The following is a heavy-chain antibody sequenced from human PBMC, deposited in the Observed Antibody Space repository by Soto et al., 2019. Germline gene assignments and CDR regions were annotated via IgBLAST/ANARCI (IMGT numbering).Heavy chain of an antibody. CDR3: ARDQYVSDYHCMDV. J-gene: IGHJ6*02. D-gene: IGHD3-10*02. CDR1: GGTFSSYA. Sequence: QVQLVQSGAEVKKPGSSVKVSCKASGGTFSSYAISWVRQAPGQGLEWMGGIIPIFGTANYAQKFQGRVTITADESTSTAYMERSSVRSEDAAVYYCARDQYVSDYHCMDVWDRGATVTVSS. CDR2: IIPIFGTA. V-gene: IGHV1-69*12.